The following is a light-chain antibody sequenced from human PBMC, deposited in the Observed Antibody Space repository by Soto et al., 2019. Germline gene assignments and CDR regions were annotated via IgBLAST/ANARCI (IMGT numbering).Light chain of an antibody. CDR3: QQYNINPRT. CDR1: QSISSW. Sequence: DIQMTQSPSTLSASVGDRVTITCRASQSISSWLAWYQQKPGKAPKLLIYRSSSLESGVPSKFSGSGAGTEFSLTISSLQPDDFATYYCQQYNINPRTFGQGTKVEIK. CDR2: RSS. J-gene: IGKJ1*01. V-gene: IGKV1-5*03.